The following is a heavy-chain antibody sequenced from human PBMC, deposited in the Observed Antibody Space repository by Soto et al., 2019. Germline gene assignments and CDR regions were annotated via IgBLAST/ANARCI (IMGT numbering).Heavy chain of an antibody. CDR1: GFNFGTYA. Sequence: PGGSLRLSCAASGFNFGTYAIHWVRQAPGKGLQWVALIAYDGINTYYADSVKGRFTISRDNSKNTLHLQMNSLRPEDTGVYFCARVTPGNNLYYFSGLDVWGQGTSVTVSS. V-gene: IGHV3-30-3*01. CDR2: IAYDGINT. J-gene: IGHJ6*02. D-gene: IGHD1-1*01. CDR3: ARVTPGNNLYYFSGLDV.